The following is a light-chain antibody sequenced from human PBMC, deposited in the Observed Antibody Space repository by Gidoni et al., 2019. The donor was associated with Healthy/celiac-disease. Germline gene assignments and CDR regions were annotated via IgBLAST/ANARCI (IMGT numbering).Light chain of an antibody. J-gene: IGKJ4*01. Sequence: EIVMTQFPATLSVSPGERATLSCRASQSGNSDLVWYQQKPGQSPRVLMYGASTRSIGIPARFSGSGSWTEFTLTINSLQSEDFAVYYCQHYRNGPPTFGGGTKVEIK. CDR2: GAS. CDR3: QHYRNGPPT. CDR1: QSGNSD. V-gene: IGKV3-15*01.